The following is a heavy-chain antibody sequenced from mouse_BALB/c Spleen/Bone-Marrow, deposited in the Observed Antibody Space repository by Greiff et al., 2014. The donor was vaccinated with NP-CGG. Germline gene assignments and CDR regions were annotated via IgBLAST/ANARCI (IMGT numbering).Heavy chain of an antibody. J-gene: IGHJ4*01. CDR1: GYTFTSYW. CDR3: AKPRGCRDYYAIDY. V-gene: IGHV1-7*01. D-gene: IGHD6-5*01. Sequence: VQLQQSGAELAKPGASVKMSCKASGYTFTSYWMHWVKQRPGQGLEWIGYINPSTGYTGYNQKFKDKATLTADKSSSTAYMQLSRLTSKDSADYYSAKPRGCRDYYAIDYWGQGTSVTVSS. CDR2: INPSTGYT.